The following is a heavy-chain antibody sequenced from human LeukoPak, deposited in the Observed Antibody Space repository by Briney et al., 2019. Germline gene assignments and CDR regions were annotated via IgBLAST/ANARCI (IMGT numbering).Heavy chain of an antibody. Sequence: PSETLSLTCTVSGGSISSYYWSWIRQPPGKGLEWIGYIYYSGSTNYNPSLKSRVTISVDTSKNQFSLKLSSVTAADTAVYYCARHKYSSGWPPEGAFDIWGQGTMVTVSS. CDR1: GGSISSYY. CDR3: ARHKYSSGWPPEGAFDI. CDR2: IYYSGST. J-gene: IGHJ3*02. V-gene: IGHV4-59*08. D-gene: IGHD6-19*01.